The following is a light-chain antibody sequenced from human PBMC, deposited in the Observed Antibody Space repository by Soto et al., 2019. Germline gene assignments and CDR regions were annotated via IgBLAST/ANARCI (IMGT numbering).Light chain of an antibody. Sequence: EIVMTQSPATLSVSPGEGATLSCRASQGLTTKLAWYQQKPGQAPRLLIYGASTRATGIPARFSGSGSGTEFTLTISSLQSEDFAVYYCQQYNTWPRTLGQGTKVDIK. V-gene: IGKV3-15*01. J-gene: IGKJ1*01. CDR2: GAS. CDR1: QGLTTK. CDR3: QQYNTWPRT.